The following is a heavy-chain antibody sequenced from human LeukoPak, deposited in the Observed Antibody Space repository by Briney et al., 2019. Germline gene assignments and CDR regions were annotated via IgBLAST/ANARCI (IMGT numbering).Heavy chain of an antibody. V-gene: IGHV1-2*02. Sequence: GASVKVSCKACGYTFTGYYMHWVRQAPGQGLEWMGWINPNSGGTNYAQKFQGRVTMTRDTSISTAYMELSRLRSDDTAVYYCATTTKWELLYYFDYWGQGTLVTVSS. D-gene: IGHD1-26*01. J-gene: IGHJ4*02. CDR1: GYTFTGYY. CDR3: ATTTKWELLYYFDY. CDR2: INPNSGGT.